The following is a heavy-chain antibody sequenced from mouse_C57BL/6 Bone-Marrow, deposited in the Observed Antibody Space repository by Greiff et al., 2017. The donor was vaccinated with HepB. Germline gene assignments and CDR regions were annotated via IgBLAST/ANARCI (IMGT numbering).Heavy chain of an antibody. Sequence: EVMLVESGGGLVKPGGSLKLSCAASGFTFSDYGMHWVRQAPEKGLEWVAYISSGSSTIYYADTVKGRFTISRDNAKNTLFLQMTSLRSEDTAMYYCARSMDYGSILGVYIDYWGQGTTLTVSS. CDR1: GFTFSDYG. V-gene: IGHV5-17*01. CDR3: ARSMDYGSILGVYIDY. D-gene: IGHD1-1*01. CDR2: ISSGSSTI. J-gene: IGHJ2*01.